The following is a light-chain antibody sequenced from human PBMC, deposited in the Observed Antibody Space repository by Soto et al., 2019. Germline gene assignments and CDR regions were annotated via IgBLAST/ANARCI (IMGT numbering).Light chain of an antibody. CDR1: QSVSSY. V-gene: IGKV3-11*01. J-gene: IGKJ4*01. Sequence: EIVLTQSPVTLSLSPGERATLSCRASQSVSSYLVWYQQKPGQAPRLLIYDASNRATGIPARFSGSGSGTDFPLTISSLEPEDFAVYYCQQHSNWQITFGGGTKVVIK. CDR2: DAS. CDR3: QQHSNWQIT.